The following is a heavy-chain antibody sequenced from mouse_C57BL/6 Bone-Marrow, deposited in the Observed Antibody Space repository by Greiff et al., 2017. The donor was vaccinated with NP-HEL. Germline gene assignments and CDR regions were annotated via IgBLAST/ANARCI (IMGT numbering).Heavy chain of an antibody. V-gene: IGHV5-16*01. CDR3: ARESLWGYFDY. CDR2: INYDGSST. J-gene: IGHJ2*01. D-gene: IGHD6-5*01. CDR1: GFTFSDYY. Sequence: DVKLVESEGGLVQPGSSMKLSCTASGFTFSDYYMAWVRQVPEKGLEWVANINYDGSSTYYLDSLKSRFIISRDNAKNILYLQMSSLKSEDTATYYCARESLWGYFDYWGQGTTLTVSS.